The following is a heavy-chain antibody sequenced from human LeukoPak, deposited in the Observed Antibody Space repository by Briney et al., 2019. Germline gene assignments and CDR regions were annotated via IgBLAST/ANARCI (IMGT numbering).Heavy chain of an antibody. CDR1: GGSFSGYY. J-gene: IGHJ2*01. CDR3: ARRRYFDL. V-gene: IGHV4-34*01. Sequence: PSETLSLTCAVYGGSFSGYYWSWIRQPPGKGLEWIGEINHSGSTNYNPSLKSRVTISVDTSKNQFPLRLSSVTAADTAVYYCARRRYFDLWGRGILVTVSS. CDR2: INHSGST.